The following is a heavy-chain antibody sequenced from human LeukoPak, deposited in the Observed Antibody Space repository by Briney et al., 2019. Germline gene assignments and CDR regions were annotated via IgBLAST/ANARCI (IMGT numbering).Heavy chain of an antibody. D-gene: IGHD1-26*01. CDR3: ARDKGLGARSSPFDY. J-gene: IGHJ4*02. CDR2: VPHSGSA. CDR1: GGSISSPTYS. V-gene: IGHV4-39*02. Sequence: SETLSLTCTVSGGSISSPTYSWAWIRQPPGKGLEWLGSVPHSGSAYYSPSLKSRVTMSGDTSKNQFSLRLSSVTAADTAVYYCARDKGLGARSSPFDYWGQGTLVTVSS.